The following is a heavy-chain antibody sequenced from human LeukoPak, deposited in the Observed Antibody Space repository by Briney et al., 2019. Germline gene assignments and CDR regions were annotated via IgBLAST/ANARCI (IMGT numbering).Heavy chain of an antibody. Sequence: GSLRLSCAASGFTFSNAWMSWVRQAPGKGLEWVGRIKSKTDGGTTDYAAPVKGRFTISRDDSKNTLYLQMNSLKTEDTAVYYCTTVSYYYDSSGYNDYWGQGTLVTVSS. J-gene: IGHJ4*02. CDR2: IKSKTDGGTT. D-gene: IGHD3-22*01. CDR1: GFTFSNAW. V-gene: IGHV3-15*01. CDR3: TTVSYYYDSSGYNDY.